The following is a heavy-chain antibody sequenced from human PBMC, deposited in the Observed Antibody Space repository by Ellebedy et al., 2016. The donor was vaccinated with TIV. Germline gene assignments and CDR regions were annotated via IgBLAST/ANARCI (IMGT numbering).Heavy chain of an antibody. J-gene: IGHJ4*02. Sequence: GGSLRLSCAASGFTFGNFAMTWVRQAPGKGLGWVSSISSSGVSSDYADSVRGRVTISRDNSKTTLYLQMDSLRADHSAEYYCAKLDSSGYYYGRLDYWGQGTLVTVSS. V-gene: IGHV3-23*01. CDR1: GFTFGNFA. CDR3: AKLDSSGYYYGRLDY. CDR2: ISSSGVSS. D-gene: IGHD3-22*01.